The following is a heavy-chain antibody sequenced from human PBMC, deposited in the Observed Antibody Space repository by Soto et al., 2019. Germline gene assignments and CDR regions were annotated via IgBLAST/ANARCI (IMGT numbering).Heavy chain of an antibody. J-gene: IGHJ4*02. Sequence: PSETLSLTCAVYGGTFSGYFWSWVRQPPGKGLEWIGEIEHNGNNNINPSLKSRVTLSVDTSKNQISLTLTSVTAADTAVYYCARVFRYSPYGGQGPLVTVPS. CDR1: GGTFSGYF. D-gene: IGHD2-21*01. CDR3: ARVFRYSPY. CDR2: IEHNGNN. V-gene: IGHV4-34*01.